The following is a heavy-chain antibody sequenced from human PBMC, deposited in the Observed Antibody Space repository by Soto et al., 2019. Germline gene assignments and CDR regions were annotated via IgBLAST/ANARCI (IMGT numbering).Heavy chain of an antibody. J-gene: IGHJ4*02. CDR1: GFTFRHYS. CDR3: AKSFPAEWYSSSWYEIYFDY. V-gene: IGHV3-48*01. Sequence: GGSLRLSCAASGFTFRHYSMHWVRQAPGKGLEWVAYISTSSSPRYYADSVKGRFTISRDNSKNTLYLQMNSLRAEDTAVYYCAKSFPAEWYSSSWYEIYFDYWGQGTLVTVSS. D-gene: IGHD6-13*01. CDR2: ISTSSSPR.